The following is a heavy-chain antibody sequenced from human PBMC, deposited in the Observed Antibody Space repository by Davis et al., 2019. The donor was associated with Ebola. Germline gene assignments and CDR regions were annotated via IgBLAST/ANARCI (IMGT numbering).Heavy chain of an antibody. V-gene: IGHV3-21*01. CDR3: ARERWLRGYYFDY. D-gene: IGHD5-12*01. CDR2: ISSSSSYI. J-gene: IGHJ4*02. Sequence: GGSLRLSCAASGFTFSSYWMSWVRQAPGKGLEWVSSISSSSSYIYYADSVKGRFTISRDNAKNSLYLQMNSLRAEDTAVYYCARERWLRGYYFDYWGQGTLVTVSS. CDR1: GFTFSSYW.